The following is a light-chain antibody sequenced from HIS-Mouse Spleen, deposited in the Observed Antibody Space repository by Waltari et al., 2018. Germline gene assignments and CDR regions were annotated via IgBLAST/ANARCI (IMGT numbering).Light chain of an antibody. CDR1: ALPKNY. CDR2: EDS. CDR3: YSTDSSGNHRRV. J-gene: IGLJ3*02. Sequence: SYELTQPPSVSMSPGQTARITCSGDALPKNYAYWYQQKSGQAPVLVIYEDSKRPSGIPERFSGSSSGTMATLTISGAQVEDEADYYCYSTDSSGNHRRVFGGGTKLTVL. V-gene: IGLV3-10*01.